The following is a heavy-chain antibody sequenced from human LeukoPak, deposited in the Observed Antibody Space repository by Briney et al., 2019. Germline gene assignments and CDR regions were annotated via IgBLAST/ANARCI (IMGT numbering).Heavy chain of an antibody. D-gene: IGHD3-3*01. CDR1: GFTFSSYG. V-gene: IGHV3-30*02. J-gene: IGHJ4*02. Sequence: GGSLRLSCAASGFTFSSYGMHWVRQAPGKGLEWVAFIRYDGSNKYYADSVKGRFTISRDNSKNTLYLQMNSLRSDDTAVYYCARSNKPYGVERQTPAVWGQGTLVTVSS. CDR3: ARSNKPYGVERQTPAV. CDR2: IRYDGSNK.